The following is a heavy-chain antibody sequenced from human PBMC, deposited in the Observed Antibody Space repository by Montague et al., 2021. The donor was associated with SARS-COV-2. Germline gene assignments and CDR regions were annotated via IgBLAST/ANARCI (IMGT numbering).Heavy chain of an antibody. D-gene: IGHD4/OR15-4a*01. CDR2: SDHSGIT. Sequence: SETLSLTCTVSGGSISSGSYWGWLRQPPGKGLEWIGTSDHSGITYYTSSLKSRVTISLDTSKDQFSLNLDSVTASDTAMYFFARVISAAAGAYFYFDYWGQGTLVTVSS. CDR1: GGSISSGSY. V-gene: IGHV4-38-2*02. J-gene: IGHJ4*01. CDR3: ARVISAAAGAYFYFDY.